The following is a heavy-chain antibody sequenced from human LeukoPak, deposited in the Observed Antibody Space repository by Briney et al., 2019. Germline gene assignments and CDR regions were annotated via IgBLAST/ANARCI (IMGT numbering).Heavy chain of an antibody. CDR2: SGNT. D-gene: IGHD3-10*01. J-gene: IGHJ4*02. V-gene: IGHV4-30-4*08. Sequence: IFSDYWMNWVRQPPGKGLEWIGYSGNTDYNPSLNSRVTISVDTSKSQLSLRLSSVTTADTAVYFCATYYAGRGESGYWGQGTLVTVSS. CDR3: ATYYAGRGESGY. CDR1: IFSDYW.